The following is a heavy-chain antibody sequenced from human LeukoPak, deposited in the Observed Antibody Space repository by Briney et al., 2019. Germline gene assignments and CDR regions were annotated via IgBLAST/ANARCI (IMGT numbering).Heavy chain of an antibody. CDR1: GFTFSSYS. Sequence: GGSLRLSCAASGFTFSSYSMNWVRQAPGKGLEWVSSISSSSSYIYYADSVKGRFTISRDNANNSLYLQMNSLRAEDTAVYYCASCLWFGELYRFDPWGQGTLVTVSS. D-gene: IGHD3-10*01. CDR3: ASCLWFGELYRFDP. V-gene: IGHV3-21*01. CDR2: ISSSSSYI. J-gene: IGHJ5*02.